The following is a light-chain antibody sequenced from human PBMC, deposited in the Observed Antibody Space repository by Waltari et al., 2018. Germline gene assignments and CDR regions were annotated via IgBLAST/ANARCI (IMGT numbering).Light chain of an antibody. CDR2: AAS. CDR3: QQSYSTPYT. Sequence: DIQMTQSPSSLSASVGDRVTITCRASQSISSYLNWYQQKPGKAPKLLIYAASSLQSGVPSRFSDSGSGTDFTLTISSLQPEDFATYYCQQSYSTPYTFGQGTKLEIK. V-gene: IGKV1-39*01. J-gene: IGKJ2*01. CDR1: QSISSY.